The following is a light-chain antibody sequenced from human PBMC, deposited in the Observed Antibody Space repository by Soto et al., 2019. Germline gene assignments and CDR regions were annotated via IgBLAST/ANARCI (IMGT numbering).Light chain of an antibody. Sequence: QSALPQPASVSGSPGHAITISCTGTSSDIGSTNYVSWFQQRPGKAPNLIIYEVCNRPSGVSTNFSGSKSGNTASLAISGLLHEDEAEYYCSSYTTTTRLFCVGTKLTVL. J-gene: IGLJ3*02. CDR3: SSYTTTTRL. CDR1: SSDIGSTNY. V-gene: IGLV2-14*01. CDR2: EVC.